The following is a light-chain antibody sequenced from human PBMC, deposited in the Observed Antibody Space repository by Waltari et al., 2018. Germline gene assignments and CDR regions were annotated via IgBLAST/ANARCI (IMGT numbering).Light chain of an antibody. Sequence: QSVLTQPPSASGTPGKRVTISCSGSSSNIGSNTENWHQQLPGTAPKLLIYMNDHRPSGVPDRFPGSRSGTSASLAISGLHSEDEADYYCATWDDSLKGWVFGGGTKLTVL. CDR3: ATWDDSLKGWV. CDR1: SSNIGSNT. J-gene: IGLJ3*02. CDR2: MND. V-gene: IGLV1-44*01.